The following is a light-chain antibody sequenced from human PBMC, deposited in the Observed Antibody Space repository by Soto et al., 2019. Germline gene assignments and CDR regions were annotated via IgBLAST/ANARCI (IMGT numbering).Light chain of an antibody. CDR3: QQYGSSPPYT. CDR1: QSVSNSF. CDR2: GAS. J-gene: IGKJ2*01. Sequence: EIVLTQSPGTLSLSPGERATLSCRASQSVSNSFLAWYQQKPGQAPRLLIYGASNRATGIPDRFSGSGSGTDFTLTISRLEPEDLAVYYCQQYGSSPPYTFGQGTNLEI. V-gene: IGKV3-20*01.